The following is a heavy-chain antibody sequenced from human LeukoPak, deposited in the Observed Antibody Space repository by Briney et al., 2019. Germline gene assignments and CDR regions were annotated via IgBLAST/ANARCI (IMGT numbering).Heavy chain of an antibody. CDR3: ARIDGDLLDS. J-gene: IGHJ4*02. Sequence: PSETLSLTCSAXGXXFSTYYWTWIRQPPGKGLEYIGYVYYTGSTNYNPSLQSRVAISIDTSKNQFSLKLRSVTAADTAVYFCARIDGDLLDSWGQGTLVAVSS. CDR1: GXXFSTYY. D-gene: IGHD4-17*01. CDR2: VYYTGST. V-gene: IGHV4-59*08.